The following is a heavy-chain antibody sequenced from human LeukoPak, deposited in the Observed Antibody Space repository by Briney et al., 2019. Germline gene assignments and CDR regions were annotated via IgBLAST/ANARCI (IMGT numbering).Heavy chain of an antibody. CDR3: AKDLWNIAVAGNYYYGMDV. CDR1: GFTFRNYD. Sequence: PGGSLRLSCAASGFTFRNYDMHWVRQAPGKGLEWVAVISYDGSNKYYADSVKGRFTISRDNSKNTLYLQMNSLRAEDTAVYYCAKDLWNIAVAGNYYYGMDVWGQGTTVTVSS. J-gene: IGHJ6*02. V-gene: IGHV3-30*18. CDR2: ISYDGSNK. D-gene: IGHD6-19*01.